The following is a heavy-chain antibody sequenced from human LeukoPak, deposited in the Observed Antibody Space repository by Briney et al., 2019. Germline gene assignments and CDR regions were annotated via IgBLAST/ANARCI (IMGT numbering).Heavy chain of an antibody. CDR1: GYTFTSYG. CDR2: ISAYNGNT. CDR3: ARGNPLISRLGDAFDI. J-gene: IGHJ3*02. Sequence: ASVKVSCKASGYTFTSYGISWVRQAPGQGLEWMGWISAYNGNTNYAQKLQGRVTMTTDTSTSTAYMELRSLRSDDTAVYYCARGNPLISRLGDAFDIWGQGTMVTVSS. D-gene: IGHD2-21*01. V-gene: IGHV1-18*01.